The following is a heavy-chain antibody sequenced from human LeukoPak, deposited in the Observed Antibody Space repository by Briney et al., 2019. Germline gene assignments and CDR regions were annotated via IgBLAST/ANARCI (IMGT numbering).Heavy chain of an antibody. CDR3: ARVYYYYDSSGILTLYFDY. J-gene: IGHJ4*02. CDR1: GYTFTFYY. V-gene: IGHV1-2*02. Sequence: GASVKVYCTTSGYTFTFYYMHWVRQAPGQGLELMEWVNPTSGGTNYAQKFQGRVTMTRDTSISTAYMELSRLRSDDTAVYYCARVYYYYDSSGILTLYFDYWGQGTLVTVSS. CDR2: VNPTSGGT. D-gene: IGHD3-22*01.